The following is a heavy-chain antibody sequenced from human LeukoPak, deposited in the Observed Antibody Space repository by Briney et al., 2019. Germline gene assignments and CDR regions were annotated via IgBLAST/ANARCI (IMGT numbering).Heavy chain of an antibody. CDR3: ARDVVGSLDY. J-gene: IGHJ4*02. CDR1: GFSFSNYW. Sequence: GGSLRLSCAGSGFSFSNYWIAWVRQAPGKGPEWVANMKQDGSARHYADSVKGRFTISRDNAQNSVYLQMNSLRAEDTAVYYCARDVVGSLDYWGLGTLVTVSS. D-gene: IGHD2-15*01. V-gene: IGHV3-7*01. CDR2: MKQDGSAR.